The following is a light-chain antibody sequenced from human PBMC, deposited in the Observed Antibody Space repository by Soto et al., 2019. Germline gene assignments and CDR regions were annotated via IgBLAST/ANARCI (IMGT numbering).Light chain of an antibody. CDR3: SSYTSSSTLSTYV. CDR1: SSDVGGYNY. CDR2: DVS. Sequence: QSALTQPASVSGSPGQSITISCTGTSSDVGGYNYVSWYQHPPGKAPKLMIYDVSNRPSGVSNRFSGSKSGNTASLIISGLQAEDEADYYCSSYTSSSTLSTYVFGTGTKVTVL. J-gene: IGLJ1*01. V-gene: IGLV2-14*03.